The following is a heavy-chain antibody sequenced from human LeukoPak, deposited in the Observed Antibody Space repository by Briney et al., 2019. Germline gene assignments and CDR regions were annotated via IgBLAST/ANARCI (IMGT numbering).Heavy chain of an antibody. CDR1: GFTFSSYA. CDR3: ARDDSSSLHYFDY. J-gene: IGHJ4*02. Sequence: GGSLRLSCAASGFTFSSYAMSWVRQAPGKGLEWVSAISGSGGSTYYADSVKGRFTISRDNAKNSLYLQMNSLRAEDTAVYYCARDDSSSLHYFDYWGQGTLVTVSS. CDR2: ISGSGGST. V-gene: IGHV3-23*01. D-gene: IGHD6-13*01.